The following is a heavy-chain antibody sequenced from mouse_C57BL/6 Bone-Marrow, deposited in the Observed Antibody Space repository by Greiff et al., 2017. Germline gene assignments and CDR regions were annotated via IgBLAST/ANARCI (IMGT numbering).Heavy chain of an antibody. CDR3: AREDYYGSSFWYFDV. D-gene: IGHD1-1*01. V-gene: IGHV1-64*01. CDR2: IHPNSGST. Sequence: QVQLQQPGAELVKPGASVKLSCKASGYTFTSYWMHWVKQRPGQGLEWIGMIHPNSGSTNYNEKFKSKATLPVDKSSSTAYMQLSSLTSEDSAVYYCAREDYYGSSFWYFDVWGTGTTVTVSS. CDR1: GYTFTSYW. J-gene: IGHJ1*03.